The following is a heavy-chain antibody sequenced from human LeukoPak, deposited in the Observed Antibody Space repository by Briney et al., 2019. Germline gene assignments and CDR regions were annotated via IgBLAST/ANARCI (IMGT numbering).Heavy chain of an antibody. CDR3: ASSGSNGFFDY. Sequence: SETLSLTCTVSGGSISSSSYYWGWIRQPPGKGLEWIGSIYYSGSTYYNPSLKSRVTISVDTSKNQFSLKLSSVTAADTAVYYCASSGSNGFFDYWGQGTLVTVSS. D-gene: IGHD1-26*01. V-gene: IGHV4-39*01. J-gene: IGHJ4*02. CDR2: IYYSGST. CDR1: GGSISSSSYY.